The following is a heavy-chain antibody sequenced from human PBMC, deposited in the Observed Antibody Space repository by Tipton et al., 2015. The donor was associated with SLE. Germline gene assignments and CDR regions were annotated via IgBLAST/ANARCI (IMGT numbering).Heavy chain of an antibody. CDR3: ARYSSSYWYSMS. V-gene: IGHV4-39*07. Sequence: TLSLTCTVSGGSISSSSYYWGWIRQPPGKGLEWIGSISYSGSTDSNPSLKSRVTISVDTSKNQFSLKLSSVTAADTAVYYCARYSSSYWYSMSGAVAPWSLSPQ. J-gene: IGHJ2*01. CDR1: GGSISSSSYY. CDR2: ISYSGST. D-gene: IGHD6-6*01.